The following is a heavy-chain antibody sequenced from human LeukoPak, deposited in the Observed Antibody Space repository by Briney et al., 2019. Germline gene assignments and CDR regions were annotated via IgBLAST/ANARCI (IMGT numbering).Heavy chain of an antibody. V-gene: IGHV1-8*01. Sequence: ASVKVSCKASGYTFTSYDINWVRQATGQGLEWMGWMNPNSGNTRYAQKFQGRVTMTRNASISTAYMELSSLRSEDPAVYYCARGYSSGWYDGNNWFDPWGQGTLVTVPS. D-gene: IGHD6-19*01. CDR3: ARGYSSGWYDGNNWFDP. CDR1: GYTFTSYD. CDR2: MNPNSGNT. J-gene: IGHJ5*02.